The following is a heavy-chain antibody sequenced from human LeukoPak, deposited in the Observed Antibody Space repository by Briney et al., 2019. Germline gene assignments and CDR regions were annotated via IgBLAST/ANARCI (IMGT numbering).Heavy chain of an antibody. CDR2: IYSSGST. Sequence: KPSETLSLTCTVSGGSISSYYWSWIRQSAGKGLEWIGRIYSSGSTNYNPSLKRRVTISIDTSKNQFSLNLTSFTAADTAMYYFSKGCSRLYNLFDPWGQGTLVTVSS. J-gene: IGHJ5*02. CDR1: GGSISSYY. V-gene: IGHV4-4*07. D-gene: IGHD6-13*01. CDR3: SKGCSRLYNLFDP.